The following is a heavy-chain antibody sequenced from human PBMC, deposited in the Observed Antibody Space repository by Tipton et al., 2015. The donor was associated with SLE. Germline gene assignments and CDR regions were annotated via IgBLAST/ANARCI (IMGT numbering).Heavy chain of an antibody. D-gene: IGHD3-3*01. CDR1: CGSFSGYY. CDR2: INHSGST. V-gene: IGHV4-34*01. Sequence: TLSLTCAVYCGSFSGYYWSWIRQPPGKGLEWIGEINHSGSTNYNPSLKSRVTISVDTSKNQFSLKLSSVTAADTAVYYCARDQGDLRFFDYWGQGTLVTVSS. CDR3: ARDQGDLRFFDY. J-gene: IGHJ4*02.